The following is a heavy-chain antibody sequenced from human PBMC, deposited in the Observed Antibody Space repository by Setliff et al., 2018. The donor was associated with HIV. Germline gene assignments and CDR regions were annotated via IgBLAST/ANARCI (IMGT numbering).Heavy chain of an antibody. CDR2: IIPIFGTA. J-gene: IGHJ6*03. CDR3: ARAVSTLIRGVTLNHFYYIDV. Sequence: ASVKVSCKASGGTFSSYAISWVRQAPGQGLEWMGGIIPIFGTANYAQKFQGRITLASDTSTSTVYMELRSLTHEDTAIYFCARAVSTLIRGVTLNHFYYIDVWGTGTTVTVSS. D-gene: IGHD3-10*01. CDR1: GGTFSSYA. V-gene: IGHV1-69*05.